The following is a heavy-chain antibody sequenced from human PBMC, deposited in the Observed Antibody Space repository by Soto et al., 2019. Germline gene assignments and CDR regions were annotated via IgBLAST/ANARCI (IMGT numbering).Heavy chain of an antibody. V-gene: IGHV4-39*01. D-gene: IGHD4-4*01. CDR2: VYYNGSL. CDR1: GGSITNSTSY. J-gene: IGHJ4*02. CDR3: ARSLDDYIFDE. Sequence: PSETLSLTCTVSGGSITNSTSYWAWIRQAPGKGLEWIGSVYYNGSLYYNPSLKSRVTMSVDTSRNQFSLNLSSVTAADTALFYGARSLDDYIFDEWGQGTLVTVSS.